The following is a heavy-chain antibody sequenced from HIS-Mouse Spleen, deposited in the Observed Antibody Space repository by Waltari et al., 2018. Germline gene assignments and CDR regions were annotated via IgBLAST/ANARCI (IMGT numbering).Heavy chain of an antibody. J-gene: IGHJ4*02. Sequence: EVQLVESGGGLVQPGGSLRLSCAASGFTFSSYWMSWVRQAPGKGREGGANIKQEGSEKDYVDSVKGRFTISRDNAKNSLYLQMNSLRAEDTAVYYCARALHQLDYWGQGTLVTVSS. V-gene: IGHV3-7*01. CDR2: IKQEGSEK. D-gene: IGHD2-2*01. CDR3: ARALHQLDY. CDR1: GFTFSSYW.